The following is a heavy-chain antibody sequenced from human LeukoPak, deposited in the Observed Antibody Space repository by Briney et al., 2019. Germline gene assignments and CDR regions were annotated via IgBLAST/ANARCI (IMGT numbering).Heavy chain of an antibody. D-gene: IGHD3-10*01. CDR2: IRSKVYSYAT. CDR1: GFTFSASA. CDR3: TRGDVTHFDY. J-gene: IGHJ4*02. V-gene: IGHV3-73*01. Sequence: GGSLRLSCAASGFTFSASAVHWVRQASGKGLEWVGRIRSKVYSYATMYGASVKGRFTISRDDSKKTAYLQMNSLKTEDTAAYYCTRGDVTHFDYWGQGTLVTVSS.